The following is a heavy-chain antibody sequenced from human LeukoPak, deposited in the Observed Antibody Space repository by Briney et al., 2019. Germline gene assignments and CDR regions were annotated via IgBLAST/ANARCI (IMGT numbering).Heavy chain of an antibody. CDR2: IYYSGST. V-gene: IGHV4-59*01. J-gene: IGHJ1*01. CDR1: SGSLSGYY. Sequence: SETLSLTCTVSSGSLSGYYWSWIRQPPGKGLEWIGYIYYSGSTNYNPSLKSRVTMSVDTSKNQFSLKPSSVTAADTAVYYCAGHDSSGTYFQHWGQGTLVTVSS. D-gene: IGHD3-22*01. CDR3: AGHDSSGTYFQH.